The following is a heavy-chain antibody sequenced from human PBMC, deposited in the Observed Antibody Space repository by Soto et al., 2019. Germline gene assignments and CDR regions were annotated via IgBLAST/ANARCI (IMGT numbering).Heavy chain of an antibody. J-gene: IGHJ3*02. V-gene: IGHV1-58*01. CDR3: AASSVSAPDDSSGDDAFDI. Sequence: SVKVSCKASGFTFTSSAVQWVRQARGQRLEWIGWVVVGSGNTNYAQKFQERVTITRDMSTSTAYMELSSLRSEDTAVYYCAASSVSAPDDSSGDDAFDIWGQGTMVTVSS. CDR2: VVVGSGNT. D-gene: IGHD3-22*01. CDR1: GFTFTSSA.